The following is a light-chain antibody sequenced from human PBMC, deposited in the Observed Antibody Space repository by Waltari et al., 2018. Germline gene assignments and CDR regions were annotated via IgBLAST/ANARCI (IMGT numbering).Light chain of an antibody. J-gene: IGLJ2*01. CDR1: SSDVGTYTL. Sequence: QSALTQPASVSGSPGQSITISCPGTSSDVGTYTLSSWYQQPPGKAPKLMIYEVSKWPSGVSNRFSGSKSGNTASLTISGLQAEDEADYYCCSYAGSSTLLFGGGTKVTVL. CDR3: CSYAGSSTLL. V-gene: IGLV2-23*01. CDR2: EVS.